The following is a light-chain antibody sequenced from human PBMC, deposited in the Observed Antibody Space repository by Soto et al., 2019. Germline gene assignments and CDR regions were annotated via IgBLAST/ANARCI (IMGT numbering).Light chain of an antibody. CDR3: QKYNSAPRVT. CDR1: QGISNY. V-gene: IGKV1-27*01. J-gene: IGKJ5*01. Sequence: DIQMTQSPSSLSASVGDRVTITCRASQGISNYLAWYQQKPGKVPKLLIYAASTLQSGVPSRFSGGGSGTDFTLTISSLQPEDVATYYCQKYNSAPRVTFGQGTRLEIK. CDR2: AAS.